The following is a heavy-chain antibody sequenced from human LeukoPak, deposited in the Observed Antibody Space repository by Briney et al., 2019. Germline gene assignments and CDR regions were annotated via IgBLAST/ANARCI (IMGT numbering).Heavy chain of an antibody. CDR2: IYYSGST. CDR1: GGSISGNY. D-gene: IGHD3-22*01. V-gene: IGHV4-59*01. J-gene: IGHJ3*02. CDR3: ASLYYYDSSGYLSAFDI. Sequence: SETLSPTCTVSGGSISGNYWSWIRQPPGKGLEWIGYIYYSGSTNYNPSLKSRVTISVDTSKNQFSLKLSSVTAADTAVYYCASLYYYDSSGYLSAFDIWGQGTMVTVSS.